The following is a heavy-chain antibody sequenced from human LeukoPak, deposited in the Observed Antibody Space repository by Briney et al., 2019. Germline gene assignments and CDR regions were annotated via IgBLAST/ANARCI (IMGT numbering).Heavy chain of an antibody. CDR1: GFTVSSNY. Sequence: GESLKISCAASGFTVSSNYMSWVRQAPGKGLEWVSVIYSGGSTYYADSVKGRFTISRDTSKNTVYLQMNSLRAEDTAVYYCARAPYDYARWFDPWGQGTLVTVSS. V-gene: IGHV3-66*01. J-gene: IGHJ5*02. CDR2: IYSGGST. D-gene: IGHD4-17*01. CDR3: ARAPYDYARWFDP.